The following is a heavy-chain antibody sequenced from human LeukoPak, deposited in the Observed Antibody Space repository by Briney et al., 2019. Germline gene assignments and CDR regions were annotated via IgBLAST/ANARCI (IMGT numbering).Heavy chain of an antibody. J-gene: IGHJ5*02. CDR2: ISPYNGNT. CDR3: ARGRENWFDP. CDR1: GYTFTGYG. Sequence: ASVKVSCKASGYTFTGYGISWVRQAPGQGLEWMGWISPYNGNTDYAQKLQGRVTMTTDTSTTTVYMEPRGLTSDDTAVYYCARGRENWFDPWGRGTLVTVSS. V-gene: IGHV1-18*01.